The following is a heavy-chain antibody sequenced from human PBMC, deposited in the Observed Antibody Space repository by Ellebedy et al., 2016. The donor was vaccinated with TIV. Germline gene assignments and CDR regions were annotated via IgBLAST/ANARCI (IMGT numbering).Heavy chain of an antibody. J-gene: IGHJ4*02. D-gene: IGHD3-10*01. Sequence: GGSLRLXXAASGFTFSSYAVSWVRQAPGKWLEWVSAVSGSSGRTDYADSVKGRFTISRDNSKNTMYLQMNSLRAEDTAVYYCATNGNYYGSGSYFYYFDYWGQGTLVTVSS. V-gene: IGHV3-23*01. CDR1: GFTFSSYA. CDR2: VSGSSGRT. CDR3: ATNGNYYGSGSYFYYFDY.